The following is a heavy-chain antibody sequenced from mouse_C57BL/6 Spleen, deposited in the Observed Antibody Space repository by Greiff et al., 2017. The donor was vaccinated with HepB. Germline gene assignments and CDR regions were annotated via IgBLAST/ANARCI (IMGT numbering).Heavy chain of an antibody. Sequence: VQLQQSGPELVKPGASVKISCKASGYAFSSSWMNWVKQRPGKGLEWIGRIYPGDGDTNYNGKFKGKATLTADKSSSTAYMQLSSLTSEDSAVYFCARPTGTQDFDDWGQGTTLTVSS. V-gene: IGHV1-82*01. CDR2: IYPGDGDT. J-gene: IGHJ2*01. CDR1: GYAFSSSW. D-gene: IGHD4-1*02. CDR3: ARPTGTQDFDD.